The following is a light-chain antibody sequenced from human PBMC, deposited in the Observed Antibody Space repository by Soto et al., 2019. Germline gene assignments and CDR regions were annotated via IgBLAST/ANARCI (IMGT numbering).Light chain of an antibody. V-gene: IGKV3-20*01. CDR1: PTVSSD. CDR2: GAS. CDR3: QQYGSPRT. Sequence: EIVLTQSPGTLSLSPGERATLSCRASPTVSSDLAWYQQKPGQAPRLLIYGASSRATGIPERFSGSGSGTDFTLTISRLEPEDFAVYYCQQYGSPRTFDQGTKVEIK. J-gene: IGKJ1*01.